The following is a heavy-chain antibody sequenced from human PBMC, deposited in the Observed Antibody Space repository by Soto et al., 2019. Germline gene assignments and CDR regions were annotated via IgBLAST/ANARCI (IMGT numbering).Heavy chain of an antibody. Sequence: PSETLSLTCAVSGGSTSSGGYSWSWIRQPPGKGLEWIGYIYHSGSTYYNPSLKSRVTISVDRSKNQFSLKLSSVTAADTAVYSCARRNGPEGDEIDYWGQGTLVTVSS. CDR1: GGSTSSGGYS. V-gene: IGHV4-30-2*01. CDR3: ARRNGPEGDEIDY. J-gene: IGHJ4*02. CDR2: IYHSGST. D-gene: IGHD2-21*02.